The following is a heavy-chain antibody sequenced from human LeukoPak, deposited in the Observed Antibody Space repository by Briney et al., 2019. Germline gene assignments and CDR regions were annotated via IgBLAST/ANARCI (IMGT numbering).Heavy chain of an antibody. V-gene: IGHV3-23*01. Sequence: GRSLRLSCAASGFTFSSYAMSWVRQAPGKGLEWVSAISGSGGSTYYADSVKGRFTISRDNSKNTLYLQMNSLRAEDTAVYYCAKVIAVAGTTDYWGQGTLVTVSS. CDR3: AKVIAVAGTTDY. J-gene: IGHJ4*02. CDR1: GFTFSSYA. D-gene: IGHD6-19*01. CDR2: ISGSGGST.